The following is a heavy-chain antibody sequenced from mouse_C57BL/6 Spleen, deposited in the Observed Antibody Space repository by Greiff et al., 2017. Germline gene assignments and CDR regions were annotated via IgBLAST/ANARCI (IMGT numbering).Heavy chain of an antibody. D-gene: IGHD1-1*01. CDR2: IRLKSDNYAT. Sequence: EVQLQQSGGGLVQPGGSMKLSCVASGFTFSNYWMNWVRQSPEKGLEWVAQIRLKSDNYATNYAESVKGRFTISRDDSKSSVYLQMNNLRAEDTGIYYCTTYYDWGQGTLVTVSA. CDR3: TTYYD. CDR1: GFTFSNYW. J-gene: IGHJ3*01. V-gene: IGHV6-3*01.